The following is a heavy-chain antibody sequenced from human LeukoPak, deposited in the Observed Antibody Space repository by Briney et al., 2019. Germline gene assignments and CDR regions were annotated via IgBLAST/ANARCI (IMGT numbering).Heavy chain of an antibody. CDR3: ARLTSSSRSCRF. V-gene: IGHV4-59*08. CDR2: IYYSGST. D-gene: IGHD1-26*01. CDR1: GGSISSYY. Sequence: PSETLSLTCTVSGGSISSYYWSWIRQPPGKGLEWIGSIYYSGSTNYNPSLKSRVTISVDTSKNQFSLKLSSVTAADTAVYYCARLTSSSRSCRFWGQGTLVTVSS. J-gene: IGHJ4*02.